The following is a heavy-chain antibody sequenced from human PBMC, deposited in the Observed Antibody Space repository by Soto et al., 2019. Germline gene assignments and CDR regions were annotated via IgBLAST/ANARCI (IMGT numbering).Heavy chain of an antibody. J-gene: IGHJ6*02. CDR3: AGEYSSSSGAYYYYGMDV. CDR2: IIPIFGTA. Sequence: SVKVSCKASGGTFSSYAISWVRQAPGQGLEWMGGIIPIFGTANYAQKFQGRVTITADESTSTAYMELSSLRSEDTAVYYCAGEYSSSSGAYYYYGMDVWGQGTTVTVSS. D-gene: IGHD6-6*01. V-gene: IGHV1-69*13. CDR1: GGTFSSYA.